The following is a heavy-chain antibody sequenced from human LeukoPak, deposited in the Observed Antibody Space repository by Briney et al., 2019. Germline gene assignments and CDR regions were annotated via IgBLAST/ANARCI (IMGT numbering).Heavy chain of an antibody. CDR2: IHYGGST. Sequence: PSETLSFTCAVSGASISVNSYCWDWIRQPPGKGLEWIGRIHYGGSTNYNPSLKSRVTISVDTSKNQFSLKLSSVTAADTAVYYCARTKVNLFMVRATIDYWGQGTLVTVSS. V-gene: IGHV4-39*07. CDR3: ARTKVNLFMVRATIDY. CDR1: GASISVNSYC. D-gene: IGHD3-10*01. J-gene: IGHJ4*02.